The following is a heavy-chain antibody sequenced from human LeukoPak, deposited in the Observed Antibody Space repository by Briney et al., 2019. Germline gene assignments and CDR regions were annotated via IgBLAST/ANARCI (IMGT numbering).Heavy chain of an antibody. D-gene: IGHD6-6*01. J-gene: IGHJ6*02. CDR1: GGTFSSYA. V-gene: IGHV1-69*04. Sequence: SVEVSCKASGGTFSSYAISWVRQAPGQGLEWMGRIIPILGIANYAQKFQGRVTITADKSTSTVYMELSSLRSEDTAVYYCARVRQQLDGMDVWGQGTTVTVSS. CDR3: ARVRQQLDGMDV. CDR2: IIPILGIA.